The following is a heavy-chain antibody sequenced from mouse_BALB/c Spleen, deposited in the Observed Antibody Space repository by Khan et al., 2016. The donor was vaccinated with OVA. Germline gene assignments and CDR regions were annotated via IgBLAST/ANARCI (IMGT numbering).Heavy chain of an antibody. CDR1: GFSFTNYG. CDR2: IWGDGST. V-gene: IGHV2-3*01. Sequence: VQLKESGPGLVAPSQSLSITCTVSGFSFTNYGVSWVRQPPGKGLEWLGIIWGDGSTNYHSALRSRLSISQDDSRSHGFLKLNSLQTDGQATYYGTKGGTYFGGYFDVWGAGTTVTVSS. D-gene: IGHD4-1*01. J-gene: IGHJ1*01. CDR3: TKGGTYFGGYFDV.